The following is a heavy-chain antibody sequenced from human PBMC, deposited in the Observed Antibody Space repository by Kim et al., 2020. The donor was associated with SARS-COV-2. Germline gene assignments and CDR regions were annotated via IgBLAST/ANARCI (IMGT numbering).Heavy chain of an antibody. J-gene: IGHJ6*02. CDR1: GYTFTSYG. D-gene: IGHD4-4*01. Sequence: ASVKVSCKASGYTFTSYGISWVRQAPGQGLEWMGWISAYNGNTNYAQKLQGRVTMTTDTSTSTAYMELRSPRSDDTAVYYCALNDYSNYMDYYYGMDVWGQGTTVTVSS. V-gene: IGHV1-18*04. CDR2: ISAYNGNT. CDR3: ALNDYSNYMDYYYGMDV.